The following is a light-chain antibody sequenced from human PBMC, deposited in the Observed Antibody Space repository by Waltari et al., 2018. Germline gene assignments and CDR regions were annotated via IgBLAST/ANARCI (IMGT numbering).Light chain of an antibody. Sequence: DTLMTQSPSSLSASVGDRVTITCRASQAISTYVNWYQQTPGMAPKLLIFSSSTLHRGVSSRFSGSGSGTEFTLTISNPQPDDFATYYCQQSYSAPLAFGGGTKLDI. J-gene: IGKJ4*01. CDR3: QQSYSAPLA. CDR2: SSS. V-gene: IGKV1-39*01. CDR1: QAISTY.